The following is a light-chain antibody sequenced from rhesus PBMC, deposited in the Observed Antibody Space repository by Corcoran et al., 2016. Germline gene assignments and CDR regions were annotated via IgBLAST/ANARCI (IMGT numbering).Light chain of an antibody. CDR2: GAS. J-gene: IGKJ2*01. CDR3: YQHSSGYS. V-gene: IGKV3-10*01. CDR1: QSVSSY. Sequence: QLILTQSPATLSLSPGERATLSCRASQSVSSYLAWYQQKPGQAPWLLIYGASSRATGIPDRFSGRGSGTDVTLTISSLEPEDVGVYHCYQHSSGYSFGQGTKVEIK.